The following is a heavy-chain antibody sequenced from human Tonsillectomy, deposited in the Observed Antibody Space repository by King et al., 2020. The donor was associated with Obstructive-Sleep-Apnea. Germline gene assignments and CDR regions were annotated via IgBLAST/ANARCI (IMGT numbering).Heavy chain of an antibody. V-gene: IGHV4-59*08. Sequence: QLQESGPGLVKPSETLSLTCTVSGGSISSYYWSWIRQPPGKGLEWIGYIYYSGSTSYNPPLKSRITISVDTSKNQFSLKLSSVTAADTAVYYCARQSEILTAYFHWGQGALVTVSS. CDR3: ARQSEILTAYFH. J-gene: IGHJ4*02. D-gene: IGHD3-9*01. CDR1: GGSISSYY. CDR2: IYYSGST.